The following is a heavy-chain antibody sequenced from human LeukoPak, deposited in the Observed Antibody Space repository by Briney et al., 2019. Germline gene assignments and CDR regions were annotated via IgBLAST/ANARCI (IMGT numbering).Heavy chain of an antibody. CDR3: ARDWWVPVSGDV. Sequence: TGGSLRLSCAASGFTFSSYWMHWVRHAPGKALVCVSRINTDGSSTSYADSVKGRFTISRDNAKNTLYLQMNSLRAEDTAVYYCARDWWVPVSGDVWGKGTTVTVSS. CDR1: GFTFSSYW. V-gene: IGHV3-74*01. D-gene: IGHD2-15*01. CDR2: INTDGSST. J-gene: IGHJ6*04.